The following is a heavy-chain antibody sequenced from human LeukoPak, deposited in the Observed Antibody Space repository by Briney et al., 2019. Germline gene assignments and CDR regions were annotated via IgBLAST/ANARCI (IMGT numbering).Heavy chain of an antibody. D-gene: IGHD3-10*01. J-gene: IGHJ4*02. CDR3: TRHFGSGRDDY. CDR1: GGPFSGYY. V-gene: IGHV4-34*01. Sequence: PSETLSLTCAVYGGPFSGYYWSWIRQPPGKGLEWIGEINHSGSTNYNPSLKSRVTVSVDTSKNQFTVNLSSVTAADTAVYYCTRHFGSGRDDYWGQGTLVTVSS. CDR2: INHSGST.